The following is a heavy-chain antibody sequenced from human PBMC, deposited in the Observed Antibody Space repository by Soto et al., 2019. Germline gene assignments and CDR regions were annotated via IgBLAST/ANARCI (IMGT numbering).Heavy chain of an antibody. D-gene: IGHD3-9*01. V-gene: IGHV4-39*01. CDR2: IYYSGST. CDR3: GHGLSGYYKLKHYYYLMDV. CDR1: GGSISSSSYY. J-gene: IGHJ6*03. Sequence: SETLSLTCTVSGGSISSSSYYWGWIRQPPGKGLEWIGSIYYSGSTYYNPSLKSRVTISVDTSKNQFSLKLSSVTAADTAVYYCGHGLSGYYKLKHYYYLMDVWGKGTTVTVSS.